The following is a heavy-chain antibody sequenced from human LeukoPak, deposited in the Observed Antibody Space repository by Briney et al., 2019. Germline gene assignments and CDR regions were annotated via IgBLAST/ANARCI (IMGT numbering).Heavy chain of an antibody. Sequence: GGSLRLSCAASGFTFSSYGMHWVRQAPGKGLEWVAVIWYDGSNKYYADSAKGRFTISRDNSKNTLYLQMNSLRAEDTAVYYCAKDGGGNYLHYWGQGTLVTVSS. CDR2: IWYDGSNK. J-gene: IGHJ4*02. D-gene: IGHD1-7*01. V-gene: IGHV3-33*06. CDR3: AKDGGGNYLHY. CDR1: GFTFSSYG.